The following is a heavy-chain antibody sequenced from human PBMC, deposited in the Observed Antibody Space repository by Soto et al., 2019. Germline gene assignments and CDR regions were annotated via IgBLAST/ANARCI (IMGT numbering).Heavy chain of an antibody. CDR3: ARAWGSGSLIGGSL. V-gene: IGHV4-34*01. D-gene: IGHD3-16*01. CDR1: GGSFSDYY. CDR2: VNHGGST. Sequence: QVQLQQWGAGLLKPSETLSLTCPVNGGSFSDYYWTWIRQPPGKGLEWIGEVNHGGSTHYNPSLTSRGSISVAASRKPFSLTLTFVTAADTAVYCCARAWGSGSLIGGSLGGEGTLVTVSS. J-gene: IGHJ4*02.